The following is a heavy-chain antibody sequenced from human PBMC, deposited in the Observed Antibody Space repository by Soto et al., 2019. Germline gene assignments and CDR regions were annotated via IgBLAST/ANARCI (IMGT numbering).Heavy chain of an antibody. D-gene: IGHD3-22*01. Sequence: QVHLMQSGAEVKKPGSSVKVSCKASGGTFGSDAITWVRQAPGQGLEWVGRIIPIFGTTNYAQNLQGRVTISADKSTFTSYMELHSLTSDDTALYYCARDRTDSGYYTNWLDPWGQGTQVTVSS. CDR3: ARDRTDSGYYTNWLDP. V-gene: IGHV1-69*06. CDR1: GGTFGSDA. CDR2: IIPIFGTT. J-gene: IGHJ5*02.